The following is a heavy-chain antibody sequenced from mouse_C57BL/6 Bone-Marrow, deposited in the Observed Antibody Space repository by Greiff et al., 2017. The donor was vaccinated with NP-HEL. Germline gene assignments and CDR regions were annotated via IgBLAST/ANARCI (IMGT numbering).Heavy chain of an antibody. CDR1: GFTFSDYY. CDR2: ISNGGGST. D-gene: IGHD1-1*01. V-gene: IGHV5-12*01. J-gene: IGHJ3*01. CDR3: ARHHYGSS. Sequence: EVNVVESGGGLVQPGGSLKLSCAASGFTFSDYYMYWVRQTPEKRLEWVAYISNGGGSTYYPDTVKGRFTTSRDNAKNTLYLQMSRLKSEDTAMYYCARHHYGSSWGQGTLVTVSA.